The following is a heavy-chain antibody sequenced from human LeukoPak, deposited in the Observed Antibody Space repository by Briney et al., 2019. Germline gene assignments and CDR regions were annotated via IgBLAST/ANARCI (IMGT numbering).Heavy chain of an antibody. CDR3: AKLYGTNYHYYYMDV. CDR1: GFTFDDYG. D-gene: IGHD2-2*01. J-gene: IGHJ6*03. CDR2: ISGSGGST. V-gene: IGHV3-23*01. Sequence: GGSLRLSCAASGFTFDDYGMSWVRQAPGKGLEWVSAISGSGGSTYYADSVKGRFTISRDNSKNTLYLQMNSLRAEDTAVYYCAKLYGTNYHYYYMDVWGKGTTVTVSS.